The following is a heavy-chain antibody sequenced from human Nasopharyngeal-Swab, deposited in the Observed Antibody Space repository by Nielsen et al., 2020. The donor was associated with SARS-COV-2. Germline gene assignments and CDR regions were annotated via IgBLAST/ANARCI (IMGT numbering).Heavy chain of an antibody. D-gene: IGHD3-10*01. CDR3: ASSGELEAAVGY. Sequence: GESLKISCAASGFTFSSYGMHWVRQAPGKGLEWVAVIWYDGSNKYYADSVKGRSTISRDNSKNTLYLQMNSLRAEDTAVYYCASSGELEAAVGYWGQGTLVTVSS. V-gene: IGHV3-33*01. CDR2: IWYDGSNK. CDR1: GFTFSSYG. J-gene: IGHJ4*02.